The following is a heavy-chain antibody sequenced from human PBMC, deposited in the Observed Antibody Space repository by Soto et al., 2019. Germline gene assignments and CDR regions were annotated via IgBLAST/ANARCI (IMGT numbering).Heavy chain of an antibody. Sequence: QGQLQLCGAGLLKPSETLSLTSAVYGQSFSGHTWSWIRQWPGKGLEWIGEISQSGSTYYNPSLKTRVTISADTSKNQFSLTLNSVTAAETGVFYCARGSGIAVIPGELEDVHNDYWGQGTLVSVSS. V-gene: IGHV4-34*01. D-gene: IGHD1-1*01. CDR2: ISQSGST. J-gene: IGHJ4*02. CDR3: ARGSGIAVIPGELEDVHNDY. CDR1: GQSFSGHT.